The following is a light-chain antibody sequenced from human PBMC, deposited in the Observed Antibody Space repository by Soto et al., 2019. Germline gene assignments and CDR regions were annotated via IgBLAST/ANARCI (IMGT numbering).Light chain of an antibody. J-gene: IGKJ3*01. CDR1: QSVSSY. CDR2: DAS. CDR3: HQRSNWLFT. Sequence: EIVLTQSPATLSLSPGERATLSCRASQSVSSYLAWYQQKPGQAPRLLIYDASSRDTGIPARFSGSGSRTGFTLTISSLEPEDFAVYYCHQRSNWLFTFGPGNKVDI. V-gene: IGKV3-11*01.